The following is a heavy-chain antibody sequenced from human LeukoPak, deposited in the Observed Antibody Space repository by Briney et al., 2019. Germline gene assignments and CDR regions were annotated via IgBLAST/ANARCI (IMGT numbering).Heavy chain of an antibody. Sequence: ASETLSLTCTVSGGSVSNSLYYWSWVRQPPGKRLEWIGYIYYNGDTNYNPSLKSRVIISIDTSSNQLSLRLNSMTAADTAVYYCARVLHAASWRSYDYWGQGSLVTVSS. CDR2: IYYNGDT. V-gene: IGHV4-61*01. CDR1: GGSVSNSLYY. D-gene: IGHD5-18*01. J-gene: IGHJ4*02. CDR3: ARVLHAASWRSYDY.